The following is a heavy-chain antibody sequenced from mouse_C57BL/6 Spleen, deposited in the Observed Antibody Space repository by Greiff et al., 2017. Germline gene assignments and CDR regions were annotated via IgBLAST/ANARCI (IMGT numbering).Heavy chain of an antibody. CDR1: GYTFTTYP. V-gene: IGHV1-47*01. D-gene: IGHD1-1*01. CDR2: FHPYNDDT. J-gene: IGHJ3*01. CDR3: ARRDKFTDWFAY. Sequence: QVQLQQSGAELVKPGASVKMSCKASGYTFTTYPIEWMKQNHGKSLEWIGNFHPYNDDTKYNEKFKGKATLTVEKSSSTVYLALSLLTSDDAAVYYCARRDKFTDWFAYWGQGTLVTVSA.